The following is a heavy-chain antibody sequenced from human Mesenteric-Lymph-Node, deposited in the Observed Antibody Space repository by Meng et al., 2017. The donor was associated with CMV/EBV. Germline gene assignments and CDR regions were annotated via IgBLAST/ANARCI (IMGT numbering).Heavy chain of an antibody. CDR1: GYTFTSYD. CDR3: ARHYGSGIGTYFHYYYGMDV. J-gene: IGHJ6*02. D-gene: IGHD3-10*01. V-gene: IGHV1-46*01. CDR2: INPSGGST. Sequence: ASVKVSCKASGYTFTSYDINWVRQAPGQGLEWMGIINPSGGSTSYAQKFQGRVTMTRDTSTSTVYMELSSLRSEDTAVYYCARHYGSGIGTYFHYYYGMDVWGQGTTVTVSS.